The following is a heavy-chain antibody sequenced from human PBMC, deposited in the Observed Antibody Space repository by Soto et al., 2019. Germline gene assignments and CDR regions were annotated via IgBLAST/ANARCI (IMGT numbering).Heavy chain of an antibody. CDR1: GGTFSSYA. J-gene: IGHJ4*02. CDR3: ARAFWSGDYGSLEY. Sequence: QVQLVQSGAEVKKPGSSVKVSCKASGGTFSSYAISWVRQAPGQGLEWMGGIIPIFGTANYAQKFQGIFAITAGDSASTAHMSLCSLRSEDTVVYYGARAFWSGDYGSLEYWGKGTLVAVSS. D-gene: IGHD3-3*01. CDR2: IIPIFGTA. V-gene: IGHV1-69*12.